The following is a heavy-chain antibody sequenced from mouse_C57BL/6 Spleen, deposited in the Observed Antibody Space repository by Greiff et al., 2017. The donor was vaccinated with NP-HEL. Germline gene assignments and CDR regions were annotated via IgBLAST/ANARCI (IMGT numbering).Heavy chain of an antibody. CDR1: GFTFSSYG. CDR3: ARHGGYYFDY. Sequence: MLVESGGDLVKPGGSLKLSCAASGFTFSSYGMSWVRQTPDKRLEWVATISSGGSYTYYPDSVKGRFTISRDNAKNTLYLQMSSLKSEDTAMYYCARHGGYYFDYWGQGTTLTVSS. V-gene: IGHV5-6*02. CDR2: ISSGGSYT. J-gene: IGHJ2*01.